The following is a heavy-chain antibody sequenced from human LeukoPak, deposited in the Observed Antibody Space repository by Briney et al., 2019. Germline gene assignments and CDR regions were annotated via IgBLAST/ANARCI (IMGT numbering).Heavy chain of an antibody. D-gene: IGHD3-10*01. CDR3: ARVTQWFGELFNYYYYMDV. Sequence: ASVKVSCKASGYSFTGHYIHCVRQAPGQGLEWMGWINPNSGGTHYTQKFQDRVTMTTDTSTSTAYMELRSLRSDDTAVYYCARVTQWFGELFNYYYYMDVWGKGTTVTISS. V-gene: IGHV1-2*02. CDR2: INPNSGGT. CDR1: GYSFTGHY. J-gene: IGHJ6*03.